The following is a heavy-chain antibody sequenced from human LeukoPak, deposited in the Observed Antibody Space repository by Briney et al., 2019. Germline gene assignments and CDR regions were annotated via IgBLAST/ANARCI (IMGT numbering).Heavy chain of an antibody. CDR3: ARGVTPATSHLPLLDY. CDR1: SGSISPNY. Sequence: SETLSLTCTVSSGSISPNYWAWIRQSPGKGLEWIGYIHYSGSANYNLSLQSRVTISRDASRKQFSLRLRAVTAADTAVYYCARGVTPATSHLPLLDYWGQGTLVAVSS. J-gene: IGHJ4*02. CDR2: IHYSGSA. V-gene: IGHV4-59*01. D-gene: IGHD2-2*01.